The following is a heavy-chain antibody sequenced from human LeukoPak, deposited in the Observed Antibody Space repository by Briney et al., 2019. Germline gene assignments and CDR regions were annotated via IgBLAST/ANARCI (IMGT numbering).Heavy chain of an antibody. CDR2: IKSKTDGGTT. V-gene: IGHV3-15*01. D-gene: IGHD3-22*01. CDR3: TTDLSYYDSSGYYQTLDY. Sequence: GGSLRLSCEASGFTFSNAWMSWVRQAPGKGLEWVGRIKSKTDGGTTDYAAPVKGRFTISRDDSKNTLYLQMNSLKTEDTAVYYCTTDLSYYDSSGYYQTLDYWGQGTLVTVSS. CDR1: GFTFSNAW. J-gene: IGHJ4*02.